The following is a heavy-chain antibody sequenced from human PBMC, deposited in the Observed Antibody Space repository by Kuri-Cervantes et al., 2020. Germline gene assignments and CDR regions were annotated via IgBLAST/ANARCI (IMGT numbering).Heavy chain of an antibody. D-gene: IGHD6-13*01. CDR1: GFTFSSYA. J-gene: IGHJ4*02. CDR3: AKDLGPYSSSTVFDY. V-gene: IGHV3-30-3*01. Sequence: GESLKISCAASGFTFSSYAMHWVRQAPGKGLEWVAVISYDGSNKYYADFVKGRFTISRDNSKNTLYLQMNSLRAEDTAVFYCAKDLGPYSSSTVFDYWGQGTLVTVSS. CDR2: ISYDGSNK.